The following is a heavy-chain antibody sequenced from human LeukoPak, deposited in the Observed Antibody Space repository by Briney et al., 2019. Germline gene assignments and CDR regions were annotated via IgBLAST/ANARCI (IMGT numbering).Heavy chain of an antibody. CDR3: ARDVGIAVADSFDP. J-gene: IGHJ5*02. D-gene: IGHD6-13*01. V-gene: IGHV1-18*04. Sequence: GASVKVSCKASGYTFTDYYMHWVRQAPGQGLEWMGWISAYNGNTNYAQKLQGRVTMITDTSTSTVYMEVRGLRSDDTAMYYCARDVGIAVADSFDPWGQGTLVTVSS. CDR1: GYTFTDYY. CDR2: ISAYNGNT.